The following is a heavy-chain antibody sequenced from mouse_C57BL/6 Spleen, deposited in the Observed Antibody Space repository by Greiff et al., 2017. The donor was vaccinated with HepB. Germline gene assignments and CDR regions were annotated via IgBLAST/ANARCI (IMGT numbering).Heavy chain of an antibody. J-gene: IGHJ1*03. CDR2: INPSTGGT. CDR1: GYSFTGYY. D-gene: IGHD3-1*01. Sequence: VQLQQSGPELVKPGASVKISCKASGYSFTGYYMNWVKQSPEKSLEWIGEINPSTGGTTYNQKFKAKATLTVDKSSSTAYMQLKSLKSEDSAVYYCASGLHIEVRWYFDVWGTGTTVTVSS. V-gene: IGHV1-42*01. CDR3: ASGLHIEVRWYFDV.